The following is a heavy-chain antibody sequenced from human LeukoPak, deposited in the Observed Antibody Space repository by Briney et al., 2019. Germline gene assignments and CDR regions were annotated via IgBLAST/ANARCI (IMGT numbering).Heavy chain of an antibody. CDR3: ARGIASSRSVAIDL. D-gene: IGHD6-13*01. V-gene: IGHV3-74*01. CDR2: LSGDGITT. Sequence: PGGSLRLSCAASDFTFSSHWMYWVRQAPGKGLVWVARLSGDGITTRHADSVKGRFTISRDNAKNTLYLQINSLRVEATALYYCARGIASSRSVAIDLWGQGTLVAVSS. J-gene: IGHJ4*02. CDR1: DFTFSSHW.